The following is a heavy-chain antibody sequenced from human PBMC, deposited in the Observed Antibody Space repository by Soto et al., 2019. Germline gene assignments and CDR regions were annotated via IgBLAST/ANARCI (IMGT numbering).Heavy chain of an antibody. V-gene: IGHV3-48*03. J-gene: IGHJ6*02. D-gene: IGHD3-10*01. CDR2: ISSSGSTI. Sequence: GGSLRLSCVASGFTFSSYEMNWVRQAPGKGLEWVSYISSSGSTIYYADSVKGRFTISRDNAKNSLYLQMNSLRAEDTAVYYCARDRVVRGRGGYYYGMDVWGQGTTVTVSS. CDR1: GFTFSSYE. CDR3: ARDRVVRGRGGYYYGMDV.